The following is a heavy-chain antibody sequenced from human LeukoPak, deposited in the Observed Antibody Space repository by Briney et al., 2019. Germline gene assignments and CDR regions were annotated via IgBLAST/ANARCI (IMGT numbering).Heavy chain of an antibody. J-gene: IGHJ4*02. D-gene: IGHD1-26*01. Sequence: PSGTLSLTCGVSGGSISSTNWWGWVRQPPGQGLEWIGEINHSGSTNYNPSLKSRVTISVDTSKNQFSLKLSSVTAADTAVYYCARGHYSGSYNYWGQGTLVTVSS. CDR2: INHSGST. CDR3: ARGHYSGSYNY. V-gene: IGHV4-4*02. CDR1: GGSISSTNW.